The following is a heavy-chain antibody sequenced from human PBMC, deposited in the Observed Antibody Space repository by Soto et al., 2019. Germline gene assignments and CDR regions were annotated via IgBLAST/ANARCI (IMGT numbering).Heavy chain of an antibody. Sequence: QVQLVEAGGGLVQPGRSLRLSCAASGFTFSSYGMHWVRQAPGKGLEWGAVIWYYGSNNYYADSVKGRFTISRDNSKNRLYLQMNSMRAEETAVYYCARDQTSSWYGPLDYWGQGTLVTVSS. CDR1: GFTFSSYG. CDR3: ARDQTSSWYGPLDY. J-gene: IGHJ4*02. D-gene: IGHD6-13*01. CDR2: IWYYGSNN. V-gene: IGHV3-33*01.